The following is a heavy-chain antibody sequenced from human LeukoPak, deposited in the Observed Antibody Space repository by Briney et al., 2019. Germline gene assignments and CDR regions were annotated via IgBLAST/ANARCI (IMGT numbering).Heavy chain of an antibody. CDR2: ISTSSSYI. Sequence: GGSLRLSCAASGFTFSSYSMNWVRQAPGKGLEWVSFISTSSSYIYYADSVKGRFTISRDNAKKSLYLQMNSLRAEDTAVYYCARGIMTPYYMDVWGGGTTVTVSS. D-gene: IGHD3-16*01. CDR1: GFTFSSYS. J-gene: IGHJ6*03. V-gene: IGHV3-21*01. CDR3: ARGIMTPYYMDV.